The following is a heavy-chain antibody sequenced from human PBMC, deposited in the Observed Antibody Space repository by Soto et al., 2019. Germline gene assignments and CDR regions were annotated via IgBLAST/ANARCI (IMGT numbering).Heavy chain of an antibody. V-gene: IGHV3-23*01. Sequence: EVQLLESGGGLVQPGGSLRLSCAASGFTFSSYVMSWVRQAPGKGLAWVSGISGSGGHTYYADSVKGRFTISRDNSKNTLYLQMNSLRAEDTAVYFCAKDGSYYYSPTESDSWGQGTLVTVSS. D-gene: IGHD3-22*01. CDR2: ISGSGGHT. J-gene: IGHJ4*02. CDR3: AKDGSYYYSPTESDS. CDR1: GFTFSSYV.